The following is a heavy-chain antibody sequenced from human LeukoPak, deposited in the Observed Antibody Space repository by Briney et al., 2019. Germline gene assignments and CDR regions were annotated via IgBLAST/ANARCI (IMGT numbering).Heavy chain of an antibody. J-gene: IGHJ5*02. V-gene: IGHV3-30*02. CDR2: ISNHGSNR. Sequence: GGSLRLSCAASGLTFSSYGFHWVRQSPGKGLEWVAVISNHGSNRYYADSVKGRFTISRDNSENTVFLQMNSLRPEDTALYYCAGKPYNVGTCYNNWFDPWGLGTLVTVSS. D-gene: IGHD3-10*01. CDR3: AGKPYNVGTCYNNWFDP. CDR1: GLTFSSYG.